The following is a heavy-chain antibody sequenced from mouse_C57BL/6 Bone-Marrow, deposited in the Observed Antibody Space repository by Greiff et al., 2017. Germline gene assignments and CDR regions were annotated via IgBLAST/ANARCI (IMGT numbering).Heavy chain of an antibody. CDR3: ARSGYYGSSYEAY. CDR1: GYTFTSYG. D-gene: IGHD1-1*01. J-gene: IGHJ3*01. CDR2: IYPRSGNT. V-gene: IGHV1-81*01. Sequence: QVQLQQSGAELARPGASVKLSCKASGYTFTSYGISWVKQRTGQGLEWIGEIYPRSGNTYYNEKFKGKATLTADKSSSTAYMELRSLTSEDSAVYVCARSGYYGSSYEAYWGQGTLVTVSA.